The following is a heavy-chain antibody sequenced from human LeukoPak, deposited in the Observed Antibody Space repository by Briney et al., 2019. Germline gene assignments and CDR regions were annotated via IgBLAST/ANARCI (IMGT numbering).Heavy chain of an antibody. CDR3: ASVDYDSSGYR. Sequence: SETLSLTCTVSGGSISSSSDYWGWIRQPPGKGLDWIGSIYYSGSTYYNPSLKSRVTISVDPSKNQFSLKLSSVTAADTAVYYGASVDYDSSGYRWGQGTLVTASS. CDR1: GGSISSSSDY. D-gene: IGHD3-22*01. V-gene: IGHV4-39*07. J-gene: IGHJ4*02. CDR2: IYYSGST.